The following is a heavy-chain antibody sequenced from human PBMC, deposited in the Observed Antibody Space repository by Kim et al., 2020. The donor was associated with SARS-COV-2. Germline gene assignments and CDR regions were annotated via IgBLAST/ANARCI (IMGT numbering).Heavy chain of an antibody. CDR3: ARGGIRGYSGYDYDYGMDF. D-gene: IGHD5-12*01. V-gene: IGHV1-3*01. J-gene: IGHJ6*02. CDR1: GYTFTSYA. Sequence: ASVKVSCKASGYTFTSYAMHWVRQAPGQRLEWMGWINAGNGNTKYSQKFQGRVTITRDTSASTAYMELSSLRSEDTAVYYCARGGIRGYSGYDYDYGMDFWGQGTTVTVSS. CDR2: INAGNGNT.